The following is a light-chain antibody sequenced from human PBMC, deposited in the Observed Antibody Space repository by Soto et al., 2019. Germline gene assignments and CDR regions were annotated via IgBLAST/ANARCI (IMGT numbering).Light chain of an antibody. CDR1: SSDVGAYIY. CDR2: GVS. Sequence: QSVLTQPASVSGSPGQSITISCTGTSSDVGAYIYVSWYQQHPGKAPKFLIYGVSKRPSGVSDRFSGSKSGNTASLTISGLQAEDEADYYCTSYTSSSTYVFGTGTKVTVL. CDR3: TSYTSSSTYV. V-gene: IGLV2-14*01. J-gene: IGLJ1*01.